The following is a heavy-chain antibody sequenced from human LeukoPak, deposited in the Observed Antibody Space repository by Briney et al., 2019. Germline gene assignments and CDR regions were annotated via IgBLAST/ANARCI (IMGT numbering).Heavy chain of an antibody. Sequence: SETLSLTCTVSGGSMSPYHWGWIRQPPGKGLEWTGYIYYSGSTNYNPSLKSRVTISVDTSKNQFSLKLSSVTAADTAVYYCARDRVGRDGYNYAPYYYYYGMDVWGQGTTVTVSS. V-gene: IGHV4-59*01. CDR3: ARDRVGRDGYNYAPYYYYYGMDV. CDR2: IYYSGST. D-gene: IGHD5-24*01. CDR1: GGSMSPYH. J-gene: IGHJ6*01.